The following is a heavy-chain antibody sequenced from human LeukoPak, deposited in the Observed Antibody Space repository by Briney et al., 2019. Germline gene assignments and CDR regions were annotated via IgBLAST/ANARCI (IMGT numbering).Heavy chain of an antibody. J-gene: IGHJ4*02. CDR1: GGSISSSSYY. CDR3: ASLDILTGLRQDY. V-gene: IGHV4-39*01. CDR2: IYYSGST. D-gene: IGHD3-9*01. Sequence: SETLSLTCTVSGGSISSSSYYWGWIRQHPGKGLEWIGSIYYSGSTYYNPSLKSRVTISVDTSKNQFSLKLSSVTAADTAVYYCASLDILTGLRQDYWGQGILVTVSS.